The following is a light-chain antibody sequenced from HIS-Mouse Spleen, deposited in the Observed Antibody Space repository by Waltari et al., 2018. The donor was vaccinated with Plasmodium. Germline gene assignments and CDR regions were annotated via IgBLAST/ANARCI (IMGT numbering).Light chain of an antibody. CDR3: QQYGSSPYT. CDR2: GAS. Sequence: EIVLTQSPGTLSLSPGERATLSCRASQSVSSSYLAWYQQKPGQAPRLLIYGASSRATGIPDRCSGRGSGTDFTRTISRLEPEDFAVYYCQQYGSSPYTFGQGTKLEIK. CDR1: QSVSSSY. J-gene: IGKJ2*01. V-gene: IGKV3-20*01.